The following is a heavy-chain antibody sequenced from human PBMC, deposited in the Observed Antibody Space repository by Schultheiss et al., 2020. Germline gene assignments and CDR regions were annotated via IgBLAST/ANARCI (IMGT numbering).Heavy chain of an antibody. V-gene: IGHV4-61*08. D-gene: IGHD3-16*02. CDR3: ARGPDYDYIWGSYRYKGAHDY. CDR2: IYYSGST. CDR1: GGSISSGGYY. J-gene: IGHJ4*02. Sequence: SETLSLTCTVSGGSISSGGYYWSWIRQHPGKGLEWIGYIYYSGSTNYNPSLKSRVTISVDTSKNQFSLKLSSVTAADTAVYYCARGPDYDYIWGSYRYKGAHDYWGQGTLVTVSS.